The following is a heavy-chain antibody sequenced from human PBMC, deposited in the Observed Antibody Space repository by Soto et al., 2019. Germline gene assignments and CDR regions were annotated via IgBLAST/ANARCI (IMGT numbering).Heavy chain of an antibody. CDR3: ARGSSVYDSSGYAFDY. J-gene: IGHJ4*02. CDR2: VKQDGSHK. D-gene: IGHD3-22*01. V-gene: IGHV3-7*01. CDR1: GFTFSSYW. Sequence: GGSLRLSCAASGFTFSSYWMSWVRQAPGKGLEWVANVKQDGSHKYYVDSVKGRFTMSRDNAKNSLYLQMSSLRAEDTAVYYCARGSSVYDSSGYAFDYWGQGSLVTVSS.